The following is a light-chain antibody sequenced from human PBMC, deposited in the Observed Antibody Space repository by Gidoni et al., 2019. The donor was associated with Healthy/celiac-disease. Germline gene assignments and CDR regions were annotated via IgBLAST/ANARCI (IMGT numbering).Light chain of an antibody. CDR2: DAS. V-gene: IGKV3-11*01. J-gene: IGKJ2*01. CDR3: QQRSNWPPYT. Sequence: EIVLTQSPANLSLSPGERATLSCRTSQSVSSYLAWYQQKPGQAPRLLIDDASNRATGIPARFSGSGSGTDFTLTISSLEPEDFAVYYCQQRSNWPPYTFGQGTKLEIK. CDR1: QSVSSY.